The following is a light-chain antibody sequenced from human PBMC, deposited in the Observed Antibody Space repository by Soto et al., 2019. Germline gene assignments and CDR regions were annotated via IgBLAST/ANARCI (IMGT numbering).Light chain of an antibody. CDR1: SSNIGSNT. CDR3: AAWDDSLNGWV. V-gene: IGLV1-44*01. Sequence: QSVLTQPPSASGTPGQRVTICCSGSSSNIGSNTVNWYQQLPGTAPKLLIDSNNQRPSGVPDRFSGSKSGTSASLAISGLQSEDEADYYCAAWDDSLNGWVFGGGTKLTVL. J-gene: IGLJ3*02. CDR2: SNN.